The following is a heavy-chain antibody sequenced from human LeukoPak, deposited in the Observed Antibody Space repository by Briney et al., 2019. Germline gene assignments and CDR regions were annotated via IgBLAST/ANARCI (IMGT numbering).Heavy chain of an antibody. CDR2: IRSDGSNN. CDR3: AKDGFLGYLLPYYFDY. J-gene: IGHJ4*02. D-gene: IGHD3-3*01. CDR1: GFTFSNYG. V-gene: IGHV3-30*02. Sequence: GGSLRLSCVASGFTFSNYGMHWVRQAPGKGLEWVAFIRSDGSNNYYADSVKGRFTISRDNSKNTLYLQMNSLRAEDTAVYYCAKDGFLGYLLPYYFDYWGQGTLVTVSS.